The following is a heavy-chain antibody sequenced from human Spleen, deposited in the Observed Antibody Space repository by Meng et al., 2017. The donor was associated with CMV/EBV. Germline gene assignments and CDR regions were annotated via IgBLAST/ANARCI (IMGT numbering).Heavy chain of an antibody. CDR2: INQDGSEK. D-gene: IGHD2/OR15-2a*01. Sequence: GESLKISCATSGFTFNNYWMTWVRQAPGKGLEWVANINQDGSEKYYVDSVKGRFTISRDNAKNSLYLQMSSLRGEDTAVYFCARTSNPGSMYYGMDVWGQGTTVTVSS. J-gene: IGHJ6*02. V-gene: IGHV3-7*01. CDR1: GFTFNNYW. CDR3: ARTSNPGSMYYGMDV.